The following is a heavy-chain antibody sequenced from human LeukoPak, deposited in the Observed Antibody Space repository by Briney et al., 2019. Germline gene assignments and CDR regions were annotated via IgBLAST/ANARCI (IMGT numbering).Heavy chain of an antibody. Sequence: SETLSLTCTVSGGSISSSSYYWGWIRQPPGKGLEWIGSIYHSGSTYYNPSLKSRVTISVDTSKNQFSLKLSSVTAADTAVYYCARVSPYYYYMDVWGKGTTVTVSS. J-gene: IGHJ6*03. CDR2: IYHSGST. CDR1: GGSISSSSYY. V-gene: IGHV4-39*07. CDR3: ARVSPYYYYMDV.